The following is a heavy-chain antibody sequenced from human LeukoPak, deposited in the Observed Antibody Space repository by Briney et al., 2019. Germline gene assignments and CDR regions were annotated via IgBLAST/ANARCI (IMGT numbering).Heavy chain of an antibody. Sequence: QPGGSLRLSCAASGFNLRSYEMNWVRQAPGKGLEWVSYSSSSGGTIYYSDSVKGRFTISRDNAKNSLYLQMNSLRAEDTAVYYCAREFVGLYFDYWGQGTPVTVSS. CDR3: AREFVGLYFDY. D-gene: IGHD3-16*01. V-gene: IGHV3-48*03. CDR2: SSSSGGTI. CDR1: GFNLRSYE. J-gene: IGHJ4*02.